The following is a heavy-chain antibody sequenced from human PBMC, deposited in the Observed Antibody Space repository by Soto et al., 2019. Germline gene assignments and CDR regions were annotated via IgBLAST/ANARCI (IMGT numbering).Heavy chain of an antibody. CDR2: TYFGSKWYN. D-gene: IGHD5-12*01. J-gene: IGHJ5*02. V-gene: IGHV6-1*01. Sequence: SQTLSLTCAISGDSVSSNTASWNWIRQSPSRGLEWLGRTYFGSKWYNDYAVSLKRRIIINPDTSKNQFSLQLNSVTLEDTAVYFCAKGDNLGPKTGYAFDPWGQGIMGTVSS. CDR1: GDSVSSNTAS. CDR3: AKGDNLGPKTGYAFDP.